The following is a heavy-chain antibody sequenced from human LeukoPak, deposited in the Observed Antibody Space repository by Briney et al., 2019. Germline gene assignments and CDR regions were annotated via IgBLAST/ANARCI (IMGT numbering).Heavy chain of an antibody. D-gene: IGHD6-19*01. CDR1: GFTFHIYA. CDR3: VTGGRPVTGPEY. V-gene: IGHV3-23*01. Sequence: PGGSLRLSCVASGFTFHIYAMNWVRQAPGKGLEWVSIIGTSDSDRHYTDSVRGRFTISRDNSKNTLYLQMNSLRGDDTAEYFCVTGGRPVTGPEYWGQGTLVTVSS. CDR2: IGTSDSDR. J-gene: IGHJ4*02.